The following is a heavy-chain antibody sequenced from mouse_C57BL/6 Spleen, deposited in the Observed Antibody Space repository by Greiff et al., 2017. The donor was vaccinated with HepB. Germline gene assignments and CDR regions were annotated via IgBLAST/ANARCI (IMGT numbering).Heavy chain of an antibody. Sequence: QVQLQQPGAELVMPGASVKLSCKASGYTFTSYWMHWVKQRPGQGLEWIGEIDPSDSYTNYNQKFKGKSTLTVDKSSSTAYMQLSSLTSEDSAVYYCARAPRYYGDYYAMDYWGQGTSVTVSS. CDR1: GYTFTSYW. D-gene: IGHD1-2*01. CDR3: ARAPRYYGDYYAMDY. CDR2: IDPSDSYT. V-gene: IGHV1-69*01. J-gene: IGHJ4*01.